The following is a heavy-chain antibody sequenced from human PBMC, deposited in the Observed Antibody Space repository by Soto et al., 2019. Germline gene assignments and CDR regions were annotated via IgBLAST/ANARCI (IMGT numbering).Heavy chain of an antibody. V-gene: IGHV3-23*01. Sequence: GESLKISCAASGFTFSSYAMSWVRQAPGKGLEWVSAISGSGGSTYYADSVKGRFTISRDNSKNTLYLQMNSLRAEDTAVYYCAKIGVARRYYYYYGMDVWGQGTTVTVSS. CDR1: GFTFSSYA. D-gene: IGHD3-10*01. CDR3: AKIGVARRYYYYYGMDV. J-gene: IGHJ6*02. CDR2: ISGSGGST.